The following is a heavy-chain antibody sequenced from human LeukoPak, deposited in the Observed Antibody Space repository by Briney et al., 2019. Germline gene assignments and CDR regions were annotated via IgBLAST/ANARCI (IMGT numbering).Heavy chain of an antibody. CDR1: GFTVSRNY. D-gene: IGHD3-22*01. CDR2: IYSGGST. V-gene: IGHV3-53*01. Sequence: PGGSLRLSCAASGFTVSRNYMSGVRQAPGKGREGVSGIYSGGSTYYADTVKGRFTISTDNSKNTLYLQMNSLRAEDTAVYYCARSDYYDSTISDYWGQGTLVTVSS. CDR3: ARSDYYDSTISDY. J-gene: IGHJ4*02.